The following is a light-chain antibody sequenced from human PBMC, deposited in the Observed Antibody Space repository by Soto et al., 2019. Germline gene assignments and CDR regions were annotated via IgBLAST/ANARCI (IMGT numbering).Light chain of an antibody. CDR1: QSVGSY. CDR2: GAS. V-gene: IGKV3-15*01. Sequence: EVVMTQSPATLYVSPGERATLSCRASQSVGSYLAWYQQKPGQAPRLLIYGASTRAAAISPRFSGGGSGTEFTLTISSLQSEDFAVYYCQQYNNWPRTFGQGTKVGIK. CDR3: QQYNNWPRT. J-gene: IGKJ1*01.